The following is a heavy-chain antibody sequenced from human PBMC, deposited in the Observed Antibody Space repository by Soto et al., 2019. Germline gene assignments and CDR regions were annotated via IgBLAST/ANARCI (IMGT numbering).Heavy chain of an antibody. D-gene: IGHD5-18*01. V-gene: IGHV3-30*03. Sequence: GGSLRLSCAASGFTFSSYGMHWVRQAPGKGLEWVAVISYDGSNKYYADSVKGRFTISRDNSKNTLYLQMNSLRAEDTAVYYCARDRGDLDVDTAMAYWGQGTLVTVSS. CDR3: ARDRGDLDVDTAMAY. CDR2: ISYDGSNK. CDR1: GFTFSSYG. J-gene: IGHJ4*02.